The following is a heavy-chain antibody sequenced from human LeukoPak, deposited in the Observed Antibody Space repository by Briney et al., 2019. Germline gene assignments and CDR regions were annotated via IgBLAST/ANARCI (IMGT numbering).Heavy chain of an antibody. D-gene: IGHD6-6*01. CDR2: IYYSGSS. J-gene: IGHJ4*02. CDR1: GGSISTHY. V-gene: IGHV4-59*11. CDR3: ARQQYSTSSCDS. Sequence: SETLSLTCGVSGGSISTHYWSWIRQPPGKGLEWIGNIYYSGSSYYNPSLKSRVTFSVDTAKNQFSLKLSSVTAADTAVYYCARQQYSTSSCDSWGQGTLVTVST.